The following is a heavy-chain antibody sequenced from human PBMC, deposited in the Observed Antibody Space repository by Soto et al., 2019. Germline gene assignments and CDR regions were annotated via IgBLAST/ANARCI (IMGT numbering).Heavy chain of an antibody. CDR2: ISGITTTI. V-gene: IGHV3-48*01. Sequence: EVQLVESGGGLVQPGGSLRLSCVAAGFTFSSNSFNWVRQGPWKGLEWISYISGITTTIYYADSVKGRFTISRDNAKSSVYLQVDSLRAEYPAVYSGARRGSSDKGHRYMDVGVNGTTVTVYS. D-gene: IGHD3-10*01. CDR3: ARRGSSDKGHRYMDV. CDR1: GFTFSSNS. J-gene: IGHJ6*03.